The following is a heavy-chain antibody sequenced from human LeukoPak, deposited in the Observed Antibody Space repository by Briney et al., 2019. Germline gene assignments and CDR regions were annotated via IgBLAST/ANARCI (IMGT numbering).Heavy chain of an antibody. D-gene: IGHD3-9*01. CDR2: IYSGGST. CDR3: AKERPDPDKPFDP. V-gene: IGHV3-53*01. J-gene: IGHJ5*02. CDR1: GFTVSSNY. Sequence: GGSLRLSCAASGFTVSSNYMSWVRQAPGKGLEWVSVIYSGGSTYYADSVKGRFTISRDNSKNTLYLQMNSLRAEDTAVYYCAKERPDPDKPFDPWGQGTLVTVSS.